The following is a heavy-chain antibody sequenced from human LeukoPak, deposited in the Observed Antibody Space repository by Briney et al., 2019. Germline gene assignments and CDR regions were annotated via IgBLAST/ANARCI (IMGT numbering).Heavy chain of an antibody. V-gene: IGHV3-9*01. D-gene: IGHD6-13*01. Sequence: GRSLRLSCAASGFTFDDYAMHWVRQAPGKGLEWVSGISWNSGSIGYADSVKGRFTISGDNAKNSLYLQMNSLRAEDTALYYCAKDTSIAAAGAFDYWGQGTLVTVSS. J-gene: IGHJ4*02. CDR3: AKDTSIAAAGAFDY. CDR2: ISWNSGSI. CDR1: GFTFDDYA.